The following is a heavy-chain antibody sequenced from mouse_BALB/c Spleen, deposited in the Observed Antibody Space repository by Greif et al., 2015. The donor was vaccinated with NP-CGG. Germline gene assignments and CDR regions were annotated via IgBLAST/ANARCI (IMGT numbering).Heavy chain of an antibody. CDR1: GYTFTDYW. CDR3: ARRYYGNLAWFAY. D-gene: IGHD2-1*01. Sequence: QVQLQQSGAELVMPGASVKMSCKASGYTFTDYWMHWVKQRPGQGLEWIGAIDTSDSYTSYNQKFKGKATLTVDESSSPAYMQLSSLTSEDSAVYYCARRYYGNLAWFAYWGQGTLVTVSA. CDR2: IDTSDSYT. J-gene: IGHJ3*01. V-gene: IGHV1-69*01.